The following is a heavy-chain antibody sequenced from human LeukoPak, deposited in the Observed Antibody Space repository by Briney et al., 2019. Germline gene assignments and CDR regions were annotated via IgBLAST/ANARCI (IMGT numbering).Heavy chain of an antibody. J-gene: IGHJ6*03. Sequence: SETLSLTCSVAGDSISIHYWSWIRQPPGKGLEWIGYIDHTGSTNYNPSLKSRVTISVDTSKNQFSLKLSSVTAADTAVYYCARGYCSGGSCYSYYYYNYMDVWGKGTTVTVSS. D-gene: IGHD2-15*01. V-gene: IGHV4-59*11. CDR1: GDSISIHY. CDR2: IDHTGST. CDR3: ARGYCSGGSCYSYYYYNYMDV.